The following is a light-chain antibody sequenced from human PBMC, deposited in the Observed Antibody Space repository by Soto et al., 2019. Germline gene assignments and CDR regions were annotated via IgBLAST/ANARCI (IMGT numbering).Light chain of an antibody. CDR3: QHYNNRPPDT. J-gene: IGKJ2*01. CDR1: QXXNSN. Sequence: IVMXXSPAXXXVXXXERAXXXXXXXQXXNSNLAWXXXKPGQAPRLLIYGASTXVAGNPARXXXXXXGTEFSLTISSLQSEDFAVYYCQHYNNRPPDTFGQGTKLEIK. V-gene: IGKV3-15*01. CDR2: GAS.